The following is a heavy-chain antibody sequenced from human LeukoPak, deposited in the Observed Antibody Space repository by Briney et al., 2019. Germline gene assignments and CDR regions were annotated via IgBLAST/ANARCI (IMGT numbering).Heavy chain of an antibody. D-gene: IGHD3-22*01. CDR3: ARNMIEKPQDAFDI. CDR1: GFTFNSYW. V-gene: IGHV3-74*01. Sequence: PGGSLRLSCAAPGFTFNSYWMHWVRQAPGKGLVWVSRINSDGSSTSYADSVKGRFTISRDNAKNTLYLQMNSLRAEDTAVYYCARNMIEKPQDAFDIWGQGTMVTVSS. CDR2: INSDGSST. J-gene: IGHJ3*02.